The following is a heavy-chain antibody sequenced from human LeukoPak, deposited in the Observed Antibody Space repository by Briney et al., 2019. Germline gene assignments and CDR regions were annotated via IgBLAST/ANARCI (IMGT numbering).Heavy chain of an antibody. Sequence: GAPVKPSCTASVYTFTDYYLHWVRQAPGQRPEWMGWINPKSGGTKNAQKVHGRVTMTRDTSISTAYMELSSLKSDDTTVYYCAGRADGYHFAYWGQGTL. CDR2: INPKSGGT. V-gene: IGHV1-2*02. D-gene: IGHD5-18*01. J-gene: IGHJ4*02. CDR1: VYTFTDYY. CDR3: AGRADGYHFAY.